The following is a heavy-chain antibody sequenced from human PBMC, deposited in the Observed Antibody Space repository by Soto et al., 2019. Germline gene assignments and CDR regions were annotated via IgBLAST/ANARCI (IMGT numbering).Heavy chain of an antibody. CDR3: ARDVDGDIRTDFDY. V-gene: IGHV3-23*01. CDR1: GFTFSSYA. Sequence: GGSLRLSCAASGFTFSSYAMNWVRQAPGKGLEWVSALSDSGVTTNYADSVKGRFTISRDNAKNTLYLQMNSLRDEDTAVYYCARDVDGDIRTDFDYWGRGTLVTV. CDR2: LSDSGVTT. J-gene: IGHJ4*02. D-gene: IGHD4-17*01.